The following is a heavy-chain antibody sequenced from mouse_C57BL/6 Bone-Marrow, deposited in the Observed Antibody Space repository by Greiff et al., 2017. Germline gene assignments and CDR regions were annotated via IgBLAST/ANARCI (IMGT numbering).Heavy chain of an antibody. Sequence: DVQLVESGGDLVKPGGSLKLSCAASGFTFSSYGMSWVRQTPDKRLEWVATISSGGSYTYYPDSVKGRFTISRDNAKNTLYLQMSSLKSEDTAMYYCARGTGTYFDYWGQGTTLTVSS. V-gene: IGHV5-6*01. CDR2: ISSGGSYT. D-gene: IGHD4-1*01. J-gene: IGHJ2*01. CDR3: ARGTGTYFDY. CDR1: GFTFSSYG.